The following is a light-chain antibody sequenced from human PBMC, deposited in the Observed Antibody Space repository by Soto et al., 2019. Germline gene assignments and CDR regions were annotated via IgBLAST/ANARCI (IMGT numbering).Light chain of an antibody. J-gene: IGKJ4*01. CDR1: QSVSSY. CDR2: DAS. V-gene: IGKV3-11*01. CDR3: QQRSKWPLT. Sequence: EIVLTQSPATLSVSPGERATLSCRASQSVSSYLAWLQQKPGQAPRLLIYDASNRATGIPARFSGSGSGTDFTLTISSLEPEDFAVYYCQQRSKWPLTFSGGTKVEIK.